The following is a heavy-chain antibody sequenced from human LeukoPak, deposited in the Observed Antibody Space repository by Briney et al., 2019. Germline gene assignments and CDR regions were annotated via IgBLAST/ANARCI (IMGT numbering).Heavy chain of an antibody. V-gene: IGHV3-21*01. CDR1: GFTVSSNY. J-gene: IGHJ4*02. D-gene: IGHD1-26*01. CDR3: ASGELPDY. Sequence: PGGSLRLSCAASGFTVSSNYMSWVRQAPGKGLEWVSSISSSSSYIYYADSVKGRFTISRDNVKNSLYLQMNSLRAEDTAVYYCASGELPDYWGQGTLVTVSS. CDR2: ISSSSSYI.